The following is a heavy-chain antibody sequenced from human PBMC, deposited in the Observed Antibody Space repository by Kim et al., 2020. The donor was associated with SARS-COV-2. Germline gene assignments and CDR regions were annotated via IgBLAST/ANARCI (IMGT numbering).Heavy chain of an antibody. CDR3: ARGPAGFDY. V-gene: IGHV1-8*01. CDR2: GNT. J-gene: IGHJ4*02. D-gene: IGHD3-10*01. Sequence: GNTASAQKFQSRVTMTRNTSISTAYMELSSLRSEDTAVYYCARGPAGFDYWGQGTLVTVSS.